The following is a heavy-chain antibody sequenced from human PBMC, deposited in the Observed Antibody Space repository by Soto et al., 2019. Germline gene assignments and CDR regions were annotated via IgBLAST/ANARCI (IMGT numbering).Heavy chain of an antibody. CDR2: INPNSGGT. V-gene: IGHV1-2*04. CDR1: GYTFTGYY. CDR3: ARDYFSYAGTSPMDV. D-gene: IGHD3-16*01. Sequence: EASVKVSCKASGYTFTGYYMHWVRQAPGQGLEWMGWINPNSGGTNYAQKFQGWVTMTRDTSISTAYMELSRLRSDDTAVYYCARDYFSYAGTSPMDVWGQGTTVTVSS. J-gene: IGHJ6*02.